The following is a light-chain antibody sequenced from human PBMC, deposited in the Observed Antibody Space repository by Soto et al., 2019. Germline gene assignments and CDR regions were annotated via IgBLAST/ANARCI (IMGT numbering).Light chain of an antibody. CDR1: QSLLQSDGKTY. Sequence: DILMTQSPLSLSVTPGQPASISCKSSQSLLQSDGKTYLFWLLQKPGQPPQLPIYEVSKRFSGVPERFSGSGSETEFTLKISRVEAEDVGVYYCMQTIQLPITFGQGTRLEIK. J-gene: IGKJ5*01. V-gene: IGKV2D-29*01. CDR3: MQTIQLPIT. CDR2: EVS.